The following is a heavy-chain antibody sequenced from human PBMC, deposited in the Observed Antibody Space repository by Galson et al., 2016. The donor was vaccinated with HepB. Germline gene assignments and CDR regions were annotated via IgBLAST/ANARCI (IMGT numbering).Heavy chain of an antibody. CDR2: IHTGGST. CDR3: TTDLGRAPLYDYVWGSYRPDY. D-gene: IGHD3-16*02. V-gene: IGHV3-53*01. J-gene: IGHJ4*02. Sequence: SLRLSCAASGFTVSSKYMSWVRQAPGKGLEWVSVIHTGGSTYYADSVKGRFTISRDNSKNTLYLQMNSLKTEDTAVYYCTTDLGRAPLYDYVWGSYRPDYWGQGTLVTVSS. CDR1: GFTVSSKY.